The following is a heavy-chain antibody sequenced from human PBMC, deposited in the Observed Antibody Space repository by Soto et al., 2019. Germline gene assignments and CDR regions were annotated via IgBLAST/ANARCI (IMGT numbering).Heavy chain of an antibody. V-gene: IGHV3-23*01. J-gene: IGHJ5*02. CDR1: GFIFNNYA. Sequence: EAQLLESGGGLVQPGGSLRLSCSASGFIFNNYAMSWVRQAPGKGLEWVSGITGYGATTYYAESVKGRFTISRDNSKNTLYLQMSTLTAEDTAFYYCARDPLLYDSDWYPNWFGPWGQRTLVTVSS. D-gene: IGHD6-19*01. CDR3: ARDPLLYDSDWYPNWFGP. CDR2: ITGYGATT.